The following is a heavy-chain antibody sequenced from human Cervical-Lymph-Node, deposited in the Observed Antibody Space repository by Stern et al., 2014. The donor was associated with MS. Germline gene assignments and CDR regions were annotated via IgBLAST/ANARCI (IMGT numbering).Heavy chain of an antibody. J-gene: IGHJ4*02. Sequence: QVQLVQSGAEVKKPGSSVKVSCKSSGETFSSDAISWVRQAPGQGLEWMGGIIPMTEIANYAQKFRGRVTITADEATRTAYMDLSGLRSDDTAVYYCARGGSSWYSDFWGQGTLVTVSS. D-gene: IGHD6-13*01. CDR3: ARGGSSWYSDF. CDR1: GETFSSDA. V-gene: IGHV1-69*01. CDR2: IIPMTEIA.